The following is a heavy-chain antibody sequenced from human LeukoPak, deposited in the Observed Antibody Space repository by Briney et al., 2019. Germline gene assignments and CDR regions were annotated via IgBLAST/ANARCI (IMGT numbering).Heavy chain of an antibody. CDR2: INPNSGGT. CDR3: ARGAAAGVSSPNY. CDR1: GYTFTGYY. J-gene: IGHJ4*02. D-gene: IGHD6-13*01. Sequence: GASVKVSCKASGYTFTGYYMHWVRQAPGQGLEWMGWINPNSGGTSYAQKFRGRVTMTRDTSISTAYMELSRLSSDDTAVYYCARGAAAGVSSPNYWGQGTLVTVSS. V-gene: IGHV1-2*02.